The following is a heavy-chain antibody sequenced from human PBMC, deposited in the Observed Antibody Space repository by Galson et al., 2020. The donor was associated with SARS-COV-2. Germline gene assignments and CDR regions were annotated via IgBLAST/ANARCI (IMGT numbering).Heavy chain of an antibody. CDR2: IHTSGST. V-gene: IGHV4-61*02. J-gene: IGHJ6*03. CDR3: ASEFRSDYYYYYMDV. CDR1: GGSISSGSYY. Sequence: SETLSLTCTVSGGSISSGSYYWSWIRQPAGKGLEWIGRIHTSGSTNYNPSLKSRVTISVDTSKNQFSLKLSSVTAADTAVYYCASEFRSDYYYYYMDVWGKGTTVTVSS.